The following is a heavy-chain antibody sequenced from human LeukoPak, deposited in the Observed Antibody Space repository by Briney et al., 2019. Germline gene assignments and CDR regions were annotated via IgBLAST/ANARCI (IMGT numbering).Heavy chain of an antibody. CDR1: GGSISSYY. Sequence: AETLCLTCTVSGGSISSYYWSWIRQPPGKGLEWIGYIYYSGSTNYNPSLKSRVTISVDTSKNQFSLKLSSVTAADTAMYYCARDSYDSSGNYRSFDYWGQGTQLTVSS. V-gene: IGHV4-59*01. D-gene: IGHD3-22*01. CDR3: ARDSYDSSGNYRSFDY. J-gene: IGHJ4*02. CDR2: IYYSGST.